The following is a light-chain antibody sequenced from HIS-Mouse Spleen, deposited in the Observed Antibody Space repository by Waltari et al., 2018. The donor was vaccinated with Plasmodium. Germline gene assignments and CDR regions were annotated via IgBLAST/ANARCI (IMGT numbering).Light chain of an antibody. CDR1: SSDVGGYHY. CDR2: EVR. CDR3: SSYAGSNNLV. Sequence: QSALTQPPSPSGSPGQSVTISSTGTSSDVGGYHYVAWYQHHPGKAPILMIYEVRQRLSGVPDRFSGSKSGNTASLTVSGLQAEDEADYYCSSYAGSNNLVFGGGTKLTVL. V-gene: IGLV2-8*01. J-gene: IGLJ2*01.